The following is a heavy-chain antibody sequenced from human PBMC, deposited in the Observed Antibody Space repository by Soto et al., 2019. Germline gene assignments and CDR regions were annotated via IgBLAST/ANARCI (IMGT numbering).Heavy chain of an antibody. V-gene: IGHV1-3*01. CDR2: INAGNGNT. Sequence: ASVKVSCKASGYTFTSYAMHWVRQAPGQRLEWMGWINAGNGNTKYSQKFQGRVTITRDTSASTAYMELSSLRSEDTAVYYCARLPLGYCSGGSCYFSSYYFDYWGQGTLVTVSS. CDR3: ARLPLGYCSGGSCYFSSYYFDY. J-gene: IGHJ4*02. CDR1: GYTFTSYA. D-gene: IGHD2-15*01.